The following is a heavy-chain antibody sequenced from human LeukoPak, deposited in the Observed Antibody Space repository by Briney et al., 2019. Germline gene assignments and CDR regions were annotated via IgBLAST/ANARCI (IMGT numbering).Heavy chain of an antibody. CDR3: ARDLFSGWRHYYYMDV. CDR2: ISSSGSTI. CDR1: GFTFSSYE. J-gene: IGHJ6*03. Sequence: GGSLRLSCAASGFTFSSYEMNWVRQAPGKGLEWVSYISSSGSTICYADSVKGRFTISRDNAKNSLYLQMNSLRAEDTAVYYCARDLFSGWRHYYYMDVWGKGTTVTVSS. V-gene: IGHV3-48*03. D-gene: IGHD6-19*01.